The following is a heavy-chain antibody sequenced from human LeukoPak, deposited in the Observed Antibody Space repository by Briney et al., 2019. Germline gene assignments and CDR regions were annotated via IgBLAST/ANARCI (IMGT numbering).Heavy chain of an antibody. V-gene: IGHV1-2*02. CDR1: GYTFTGYY. CDR2: INPNNGGT. J-gene: IGHJ4*02. D-gene: IGHD2-21*02. Sequence: ASVKVPCKSSGYTFTGYYIHWVRQAPGQGLEWMGWINPNNGGTKYVQKFQGRVTMTRDTSISTAYMELSRLRSDDTAVYYCARAYCGGDCYQRSDFDYWGQGTLVTVSS. CDR3: ARAYCGGDCYQRSDFDY.